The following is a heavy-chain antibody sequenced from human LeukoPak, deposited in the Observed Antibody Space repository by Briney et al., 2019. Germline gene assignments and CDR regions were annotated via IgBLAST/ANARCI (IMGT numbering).Heavy chain of an antibody. V-gene: IGHV3-48*03. CDR3: ARGGYSSGCCDY. CDR1: GFXFSSYE. Sequence: PGGSLRLSCAASGFXFSSYEMNWVRQAPGKGREWVSYISSSGSTIYYADSVKGRFTISRDNAKNSLYLQMNSLRAEDTAVYYCARGGYSSGCCDYWGQGTLVTVSS. D-gene: IGHD6-19*01. J-gene: IGHJ4*02. CDR2: ISSSGSTI.